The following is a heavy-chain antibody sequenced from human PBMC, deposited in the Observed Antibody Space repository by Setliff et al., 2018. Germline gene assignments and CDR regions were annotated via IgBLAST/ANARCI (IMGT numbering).Heavy chain of an antibody. J-gene: IGHJ4*02. V-gene: IGHV3-23*01. Sequence: PGGSLRLSCAASGFTFSNYAMSWVRQAPGKGLEWVSATSGSGAISYADSVKGRFTVSRDNSKNTLYLQMNSLRGEDTAVYYCAKDTGYYFDYWGQGTLVTVSS. CDR2: TSGSGAI. CDR1: GFTFSNYA. CDR3: AKDTGYYFDY. D-gene: IGHD4-4*01.